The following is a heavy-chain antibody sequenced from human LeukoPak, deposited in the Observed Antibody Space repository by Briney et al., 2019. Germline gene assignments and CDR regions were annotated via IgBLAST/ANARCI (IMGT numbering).Heavy chain of an antibody. CDR1: GFTLSSYA. CDR3: AKGLTIFG. D-gene: IGHD3-3*01. J-gene: IGHJ4*02. V-gene: IGHV3-23*01. CDR2: ISGSGGST. Sequence: PGASLRLSCAASGFTLSSYAMTWVRQAPGKGLEWVSGISGSGGSTYYADSVKGRFTISRDNSKNTLYLQMNSLRAEDTAVYYCAKGLTIFGWGQGTLVTVSS.